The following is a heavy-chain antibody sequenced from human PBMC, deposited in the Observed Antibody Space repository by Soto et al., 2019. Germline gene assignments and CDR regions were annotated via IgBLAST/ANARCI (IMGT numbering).Heavy chain of an antibody. CDR1: GYTFTSYG. Sequence: GASVKVSCKASGYTFTSYGISWVRQAPGQGLEWMGWISAYNGNTNYAQKLQGRVTMTTDTSTCTAYMELRSLGSDDTAVYYCARDARRYSYAKSWGQGTRVTVSS. D-gene: IGHD5-18*01. CDR2: ISAYNGNT. J-gene: IGHJ4*02. CDR3: ARDARRYSYAKS. V-gene: IGHV1-18*04.